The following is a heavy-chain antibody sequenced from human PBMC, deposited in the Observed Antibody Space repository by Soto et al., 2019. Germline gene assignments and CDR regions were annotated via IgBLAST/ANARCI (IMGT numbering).Heavy chain of an antibody. CDR3: AREEVVPAAPLDF. CDR1: GFTFSSYE. Sequence: EVQLVESGGGLVQPGGSLRLSCTASGFTFSSYEMNWVLQAPGRGLEWVSYIDISGSTIYYADSVKGRFTISRDNAKSSLYLQMNSLRADDTAVYYCAREEVVPAAPLDFWGQGTLVTVSS. CDR2: IDISGSTI. V-gene: IGHV3-48*03. J-gene: IGHJ4*02. D-gene: IGHD2-2*01.